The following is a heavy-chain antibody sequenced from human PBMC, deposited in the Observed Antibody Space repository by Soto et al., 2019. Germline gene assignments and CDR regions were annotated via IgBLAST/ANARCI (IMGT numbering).Heavy chain of an antibody. CDR2: ISAYNGNT. J-gene: IGHJ6*02. Sequence: ASVKVSCKASGYTFTSYGISWVRQAPGQGLEWMGWISAYNGNTNYAQKLQGRVTMTTDTSTSTAYMELRSLGSDDTAVYYCARDQGYNWNWGYYYYGMDVWGQGTTVTVSS. D-gene: IGHD1-7*01. CDR3: ARDQGYNWNWGYYYYGMDV. CDR1: GYTFTSYG. V-gene: IGHV1-18*04.